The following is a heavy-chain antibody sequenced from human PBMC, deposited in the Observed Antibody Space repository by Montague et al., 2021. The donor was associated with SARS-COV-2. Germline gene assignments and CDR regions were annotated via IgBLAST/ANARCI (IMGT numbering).Heavy chain of an antibody. CDR1: GDSVSSNSAT. Sequence: CAISGDSVSSNSATWNWIRQSPSRGLEWLGRTYYRSKWYNDYAVSVRGRVTINPDTSKNQFSLQLNSVTPEDAATYYCTRGREGNYNVMDVWGQGTTVTVSS. CDR2: TYYRSKWYN. D-gene: IGHD1-1*01. CDR3: TRGREGNYNVMDV. V-gene: IGHV6-1*01. J-gene: IGHJ6*02.